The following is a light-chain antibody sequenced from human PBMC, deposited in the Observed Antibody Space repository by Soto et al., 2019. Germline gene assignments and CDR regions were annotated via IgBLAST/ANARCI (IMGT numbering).Light chain of an antibody. CDR2: GAS. J-gene: IGKJ1*01. CDR1: QSLTTN. Sequence: EVVMTQSPGTLSVSPGERAILSCRASQSLTTNLAWYQQKPGQAPRLLIYGASNRATGIPDRFSGSGSGTDFTLTISRLEPEDFAVYYCQQYGSSGTFGQGTKVDIK. V-gene: IGKV3-20*01. CDR3: QQYGSSGT.